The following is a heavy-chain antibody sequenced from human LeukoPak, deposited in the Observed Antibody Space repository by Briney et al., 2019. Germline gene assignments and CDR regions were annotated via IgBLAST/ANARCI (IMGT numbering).Heavy chain of an antibody. CDR2: ISAYNGNT. Sequence: ASVKVSCKASGYTFTGYYMHWVRQAPGQGLEWMGWISAYNGNTNYAQKLQGRVTMTTDTSTSTAYMELRSLRSDDTAVYYCAATYYDILTGSDYFDYWGQGTLVTVSS. CDR3: AATYYDILTGSDYFDY. J-gene: IGHJ4*02. D-gene: IGHD3-9*01. V-gene: IGHV1-18*04. CDR1: GYTFTGYY.